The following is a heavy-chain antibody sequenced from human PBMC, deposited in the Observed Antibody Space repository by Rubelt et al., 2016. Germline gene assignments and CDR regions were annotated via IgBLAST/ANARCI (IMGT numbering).Heavy chain of an antibody. CDR3: ATDRGGSDLDWYFDL. J-gene: IGHJ2*01. D-gene: IGHD1-26*01. Sequence: QVQLVESGGGVVQPGRSLRLSCAASGFTFSSSGMHWVRQAPGKGLEWVAVIWYDESNKYYADSVKGRFTISRDNSKNTLYLQMNSLRAEDTAVYYCATDRGGSDLDWYFDLWGRGTLVTASS. CDR1: GFTFSSSG. V-gene: IGHV3-33*01. CDR2: IWYDESNK.